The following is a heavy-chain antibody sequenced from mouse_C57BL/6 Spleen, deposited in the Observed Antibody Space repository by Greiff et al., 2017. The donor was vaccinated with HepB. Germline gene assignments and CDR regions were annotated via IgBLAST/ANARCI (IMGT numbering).Heavy chain of an antibody. CDR1: GYTFTSYW. V-gene: IGHV1-7*01. CDR3: ARGRIYDEGDY. Sequence: QVQLQQSGAELAKPGASVKLSCKASGYTFTSYWMHWVKQRPGQGLEWIGYINPSSGYTKYNQKFKDKATLTADKSSSPAYMQLSSRTYEDAAVYYCARGRIYDEGDYWGQGTTLTVSS. CDR2: INPSSGYT. D-gene: IGHD2-3*01. J-gene: IGHJ2*01.